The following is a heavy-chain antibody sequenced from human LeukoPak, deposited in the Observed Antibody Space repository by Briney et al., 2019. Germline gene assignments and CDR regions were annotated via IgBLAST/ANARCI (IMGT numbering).Heavy chain of an antibody. CDR1: GDSVSNNIIA. CDR2: TAYRSKWST. J-gene: IGHJ6*02. Sequence: SQTLSLTCAISGDSVSNNIIAWNWIRWRPSRGLEWLGRTAYRSKWSTDYALSVRGRISINPDTSKNQISLQLNSVTPEDTAVYYCARNSVAMDVWGQGTAVTVSS. D-gene: IGHD4-23*01. CDR3: ARNSVAMDV. V-gene: IGHV6-1*01.